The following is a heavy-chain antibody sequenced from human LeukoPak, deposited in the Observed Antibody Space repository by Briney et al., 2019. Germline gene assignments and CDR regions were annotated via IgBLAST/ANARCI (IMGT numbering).Heavy chain of an antibody. D-gene: IGHD3-16*02. CDR1: GFIFSSYW. CDR2: INSDGSST. J-gene: IGHJ4*02. CDR3: ARDHRMITFGGVIEVFDY. V-gene: IGHV3-74*01. Sequence: GGSLRLSCAASGFIFSSYWMHWVRQAPGKGLVWVSRINSDGSSTSYADSVKGRFTISRDNAKNTLYLQMNSLRAEDTAVYYCARDHRMITFGGVIEVFDYWGQGTLVTVSS.